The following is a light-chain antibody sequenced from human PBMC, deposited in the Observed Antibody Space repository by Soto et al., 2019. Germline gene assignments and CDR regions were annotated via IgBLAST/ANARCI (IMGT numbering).Light chain of an antibody. CDR1: QSISSW. J-gene: IGKJ1*01. Sequence: DIQMTQSPSTLSVSVGDRVTITCRASQSISSWLAWYQQKPGKAPKLLIYDASSLESGVPSRFSGSGSGTEFTLTVSSLQPDDFATYYCQRYSSYSTFGQGT. V-gene: IGKV1-5*01. CDR2: DAS. CDR3: QRYSSYST.